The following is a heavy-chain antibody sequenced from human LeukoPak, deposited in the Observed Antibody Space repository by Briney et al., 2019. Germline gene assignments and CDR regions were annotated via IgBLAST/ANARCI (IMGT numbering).Heavy chain of an antibody. D-gene: IGHD2-2*01. CDR1: GFTFDDYA. Sequence: GGSLRLSCAASGFTFDDYAMHWVRQAPGKGLEWVSGISWNSGSIGYADSVKGRFTISRDNAKNSLYLQMNSLRAEDTALYYCAKLSREYQLLSYLDYWGQGTLVTVSS. J-gene: IGHJ4*02. V-gene: IGHV3-9*01. CDR3: AKLSREYQLLSYLDY. CDR2: ISWNSGSI.